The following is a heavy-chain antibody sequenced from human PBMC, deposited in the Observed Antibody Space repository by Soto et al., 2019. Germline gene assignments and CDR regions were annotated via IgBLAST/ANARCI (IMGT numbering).Heavy chain of an antibody. D-gene: IGHD5-12*01. V-gene: IGHV2-5*02. J-gene: IGHJ5*02. Sequence: GSGPTLVNPTQTLTLTCNFSGFSLTNKGVGVGWIRQPPRKALGWLGIIYWDDDKRYRPSLNNRLTITKDTSKNQVVLTMTNVDTVDTATYYCAHLHANSGYDWRYDPWGQGTLVTVSS. CDR2: IYWDDDK. CDR1: GFSLTNKGVG. CDR3: AHLHANSGYDWRYDP.